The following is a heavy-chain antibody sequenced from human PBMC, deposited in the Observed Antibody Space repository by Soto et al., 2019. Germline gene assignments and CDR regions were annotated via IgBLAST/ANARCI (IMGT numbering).Heavy chain of an antibody. CDR3: ARSPTSTNYADYFDP. V-gene: IGHV3-66*01. Sequence: EVQLVESGGGLVQPGGSLRLSCAASGFTVSNSYMSWVRQATGKGLEYVSVIYSGGGTYYADSVKGRFNISRDNNKNTRYLQMNIMGAEDTAVYYCARSPTSTNYADYFDPWGQGTLVTVSS. J-gene: IGHJ5*02. CDR2: IYSGGGT. CDR1: GFTVSNSY. D-gene: IGHD4-17*01.